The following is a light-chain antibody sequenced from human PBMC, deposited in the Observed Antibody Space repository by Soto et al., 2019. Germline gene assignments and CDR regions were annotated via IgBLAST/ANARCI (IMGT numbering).Light chain of an antibody. Sequence: EIVLTQSPATLSLSPGERATLSCRASQSVSSYLAWYQQKPGQAPRLLIYDASNRATGIPARFSGSGSGTDFPLPISSLRPEDFAVYYCQQRSNSWTFGQGTKVEIK. V-gene: IGKV3-11*01. CDR1: QSVSSY. CDR3: QQRSNSWT. CDR2: DAS. J-gene: IGKJ1*01.